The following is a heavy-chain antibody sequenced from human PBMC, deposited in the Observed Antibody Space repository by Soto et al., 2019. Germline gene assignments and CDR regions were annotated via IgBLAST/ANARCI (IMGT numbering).Heavy chain of an antibody. CDR3: ARLCRWSGFYCWDPRGFDF. V-gene: IGHV4-34*02. J-gene: IGHJ4*02. CDR2: INHRKIT. Sequence: QVQLQQWGSGLLRPSETLSLTCGVHGGSFNGYYWTWIRQAPGNGLAWIGGINHRKITNYNPSLTNRVTFSLDTSKRQISLDLRSVTAADTAVYYCARLCRWSGFYCWDPRGFDFWGPGTLVTVSS. CDR1: GGSFNGYY. D-gene: IGHD3-3*01.